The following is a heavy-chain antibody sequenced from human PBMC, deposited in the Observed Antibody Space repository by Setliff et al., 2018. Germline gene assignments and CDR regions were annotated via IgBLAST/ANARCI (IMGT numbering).Heavy chain of an antibody. CDR1: GDSLSSGPYY. J-gene: IGHJ4*02. V-gene: IGHV4-61*09. D-gene: IGHD1-26*01. CDR2: IYTSGTT. Sequence: PSETLSLTCTVSGDSLSSGPYYWTWVRQPAGKGLEWIGHIYTSGTTNYSPSLASRLTISVDTSKNQFSLKLSSVTAADTAFYYCARHPDGRIVPFDYWGQGTLVTVSS. CDR3: ARHPDGRIVPFDY.